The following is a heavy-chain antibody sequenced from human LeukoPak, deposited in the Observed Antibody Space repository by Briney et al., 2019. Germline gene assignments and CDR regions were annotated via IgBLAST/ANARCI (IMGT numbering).Heavy chain of an antibody. Sequence: PSETLSLTCAVYGGSFSGYYWSWIRQPPGKGPEWIGEINHSGSTNYNPSLKSRVTISVDTSKNQFSLKLSSVTAADTAVYYCARGQYYGSGSYYSSYYYYYYMDVWGKGTTVTVSS. V-gene: IGHV4-34*01. CDR3: ARGQYYGSGSYYSSYYYYYYMDV. CDR2: INHSGST. J-gene: IGHJ6*03. D-gene: IGHD3-10*01. CDR1: GGSFSGYY.